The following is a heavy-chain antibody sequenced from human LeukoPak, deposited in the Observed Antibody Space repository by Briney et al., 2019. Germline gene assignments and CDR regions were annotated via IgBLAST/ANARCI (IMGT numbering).Heavy chain of an antibody. J-gene: IGHJ4*02. CDR2: IKDKANSYIT. V-gene: IGHV3-72*01. Sequence: GGSLRLSCAASGFTFSDHFMDWVRQAPGKGLEWVGRIKDKANSYITQYAASMEGRFTISRDDSKNSLYLQMSSLKTEDTAMYYCASIRGTLGYWGQGTVVTVSS. D-gene: IGHD1-26*01. CDR3: ASIRGTLGY. CDR1: GFTFSDHF.